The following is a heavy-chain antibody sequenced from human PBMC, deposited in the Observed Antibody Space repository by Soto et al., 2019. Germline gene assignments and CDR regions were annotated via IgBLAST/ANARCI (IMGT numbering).Heavy chain of an antibody. V-gene: IGHV5-10-1*01. Sequence: GESLKISCKGSGYSFTSYWISWVSQMPGKGLEWMGRIDPSDSYTNYSPSFQGHVTISADKSISTAYLQWSSLKASDTAMYYCARQDYYDSSGYRHDAFDIWGQGTMVTVSS. D-gene: IGHD3-22*01. CDR2: IDPSDSYT. CDR1: GYSFTSYW. CDR3: ARQDYYDSSGYRHDAFDI. J-gene: IGHJ3*02.